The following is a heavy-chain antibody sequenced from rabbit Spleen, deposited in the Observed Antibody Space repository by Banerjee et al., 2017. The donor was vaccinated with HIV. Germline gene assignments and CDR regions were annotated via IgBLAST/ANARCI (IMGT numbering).Heavy chain of an antibody. CDR2: IYAAKGST. V-gene: IGHV1S7*01. CDR3: ARTGYDSSGWGVWSHFTL. D-gene: IGHD4-1*01. Sequence: QLTETGGGLVQPGGSLTLSCKASGIDFTNYYISWVRQAPGKGLEWIGIIYAAKGSTDYASWVNGRFTISSDNAQSTVDLKMTGLTAADTATYFCARTGYDSSGWGVWSHFTLWGPGTLVTVS. J-gene: IGHJ4*01. CDR1: GIDFTNYY.